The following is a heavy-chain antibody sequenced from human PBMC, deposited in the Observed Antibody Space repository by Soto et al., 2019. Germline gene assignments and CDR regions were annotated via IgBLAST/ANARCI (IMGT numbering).Heavy chain of an antibody. Sequence: EVQLFESGGDLVQRGGSLRLSCAASGFPFSSYWMHWVRHTPGKGLDWVARISGDGVTTYYADSVTGRFTVSRDNDKYTLSLQISGLRAEDTAVYYCAREYYALLTGYYTDYWGQGTLVSVSS. CDR3: AREYYALLTGYYTDY. J-gene: IGHJ4*02. D-gene: IGHD3-9*01. CDR2: ISGDGVTT. CDR1: GFPFSSYW. V-gene: IGHV3-74*01.